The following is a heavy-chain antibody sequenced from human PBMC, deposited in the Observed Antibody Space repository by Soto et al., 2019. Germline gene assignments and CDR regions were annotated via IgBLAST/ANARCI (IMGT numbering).Heavy chain of an antibody. Sequence: QVQLVESGGGVVQPGRSLRLSCAASGFTFSSYGMHWVRQALGKGLEWVAVISYDGSNKYYADSVKGRFTISRDNSKNTLYLQMNSLRAEDTAVYYCAKDQGDSNHMDYWGQGTLVTVSS. CDR2: ISYDGSNK. J-gene: IGHJ4*02. CDR1: GFTFSSYG. CDR3: AKDQGDSNHMDY. D-gene: IGHD4-4*01. V-gene: IGHV3-30*18.